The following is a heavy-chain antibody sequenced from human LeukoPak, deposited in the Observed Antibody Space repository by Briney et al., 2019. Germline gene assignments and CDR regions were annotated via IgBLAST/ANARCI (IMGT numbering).Heavy chain of an antibody. CDR3: VFCKQKTAYEMDV. CDR1: GYTFTSYY. Sequence: ASVKVSCKASGYTFTSYYMHWVRQAPGQGLEWMGWINPNSGGTNYAQKFQGRVTMTRDTSISTAYMELSRLRSADTAVYYCVFCKQKTAYEMDVWGQGTTVTVSS. CDR2: INPNSGGT. D-gene: IGHD2/OR15-2a*01. J-gene: IGHJ6*02. V-gene: IGHV1-2*02.